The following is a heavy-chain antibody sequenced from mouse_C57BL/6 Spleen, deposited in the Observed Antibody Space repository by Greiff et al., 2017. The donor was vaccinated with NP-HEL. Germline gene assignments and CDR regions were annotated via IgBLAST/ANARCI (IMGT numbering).Heavy chain of an antibody. V-gene: IGHV5-4*01. CDR1: GFTFSSYA. Sequence: EVKLVESGGGLVKPGGSLKLSCAASGFTFSSYAMSWVRQTPEKRLEWVATISDGGSYTYYPDNVKGRFTISRDNAKNNLYLQMSHLKSEDTAMYYCARDPYYGNYFDYWGQGTTLTVSS. D-gene: IGHD2-10*01. CDR3: ARDPYYGNYFDY. J-gene: IGHJ2*01. CDR2: ISDGGSYT.